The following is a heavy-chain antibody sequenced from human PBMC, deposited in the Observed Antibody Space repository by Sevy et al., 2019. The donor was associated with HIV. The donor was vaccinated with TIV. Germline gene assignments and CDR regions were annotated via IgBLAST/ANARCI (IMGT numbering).Heavy chain of an antibody. V-gene: IGHV4-39*01. Sequence: SETLSLTCTVRGGSIRSSSYYWGWIRQPPGKGLEWIGGIYYSGSTYYNPSLKNRLTISVNTSQTQFSLKLSSVTAAETAVYYFARHVPSRMHGDYFDYWGQGTLVTVSS. CDR2: IYYSGST. CDR1: GGSIRSSSYY. J-gene: IGHJ4*02. CDR3: ARHVPSRMHGDYFDY. D-gene: IGHD3-10*01.